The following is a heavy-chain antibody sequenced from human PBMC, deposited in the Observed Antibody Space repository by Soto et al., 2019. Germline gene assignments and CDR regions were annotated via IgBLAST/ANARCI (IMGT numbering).Heavy chain of an antibody. J-gene: IGHJ5*02. D-gene: IGHD2-2*01. CDR1: GYTLTELS. CDR2: FDPEDGET. V-gene: IGHV1-24*01. Sequence: ASVKVSCKVSGYTLTELSMHWVRQAPGKGLEWMGGFDPEDGETIYAQKFQGRVTMTEDTSTDTAYMELSSLRSEDTAVYYCARACSSTSCYLGLVLEPWGQGTLVTVSS. CDR3: ARACSSTSCYLGLVLEP.